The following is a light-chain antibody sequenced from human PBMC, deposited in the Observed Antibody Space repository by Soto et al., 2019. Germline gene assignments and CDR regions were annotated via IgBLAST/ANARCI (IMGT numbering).Light chain of an antibody. CDR1: QNVGNS. CDR3: QQYNDWPPIT. Sequence: VMTQFPATLSVSPGERVTLSCRASQNVGNSLAWYRQKPGQAPRLLAYGASSRATGIPDRFSGSGSGTDFTLTISRLEPEDFAVYYCQQYNDWPPITFGQGTRLEIK. J-gene: IGKJ5*01. CDR2: GAS. V-gene: IGKV3D-15*01.